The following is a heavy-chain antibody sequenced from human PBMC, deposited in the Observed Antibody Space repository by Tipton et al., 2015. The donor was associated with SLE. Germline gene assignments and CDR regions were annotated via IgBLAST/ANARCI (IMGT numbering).Heavy chain of an antibody. V-gene: IGHV4-30-2*01. CDR2: IFHSGSI. CDR3: ARSDAEALSGMDV. J-gene: IGHJ6*02. CDR1: GDSISSGAYS. Sequence: TLSLTCAVSGDSISSGAYSWSWIRQPPGKGLEWIGYIFHSGSIYYNPTLKSRVTISSDRSKNQFSLRLNSATAADTAMYYCARSDAEALSGMDVWGQATTVAVSS.